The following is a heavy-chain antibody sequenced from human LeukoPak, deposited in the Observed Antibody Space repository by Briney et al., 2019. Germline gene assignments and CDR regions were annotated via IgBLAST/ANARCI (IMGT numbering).Heavy chain of an antibody. CDR3: AKDKAGEGLFDY. CDR2: ITDSGSST. V-gene: IGHV3-23*01. CDR1: GFTFNAFG. Sequence: GGSLRLSCAASGFTFNAFGMNWVRQTPGKGLEWVSSITDSGSSTYYTDSVKGRFTISRDNSKNTLYLQMSSLRAEDTAVYSCAKDKAGEGLFDYWGQGTLVTVSS. D-gene: IGHD3-3*01. J-gene: IGHJ4*02.